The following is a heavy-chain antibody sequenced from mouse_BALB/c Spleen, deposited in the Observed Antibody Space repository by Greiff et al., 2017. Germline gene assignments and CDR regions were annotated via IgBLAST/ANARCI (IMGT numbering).Heavy chain of an antibody. V-gene: IGHV14-4*02. Sequence: EVQLQQSGAELVRSGASVKLSCTASGFNIKDYYMHWVKQRPEQGLEWIGWIDPENGDTEYAPKFQGKATMTADTSSNTAYLQLSSLTSEDTAVYYCNLYGNPAYWGQGTLVTVSA. J-gene: IGHJ3*01. D-gene: IGHD2-1*01. CDR3: NLYGNPAY. CDR1: GFNIKDYY. CDR2: IDPENGDT.